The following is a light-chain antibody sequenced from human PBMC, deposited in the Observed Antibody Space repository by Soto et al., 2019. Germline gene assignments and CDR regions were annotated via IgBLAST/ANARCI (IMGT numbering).Light chain of an antibody. V-gene: IGKV3-15*01. CDR3: KQYNNWYA. J-gene: IGKJ2*01. Sequence: EIVMTQSPATLSVSPGERVTLSCRASQSVSTNLAWYQQKPGQAPRLLIYEIFIRATGVPARFSGSGSGTEFTLTISSLQSEDFAVYYWKQYNNWYAFGQGTKLEIK. CDR1: QSVSTN. CDR2: EIF.